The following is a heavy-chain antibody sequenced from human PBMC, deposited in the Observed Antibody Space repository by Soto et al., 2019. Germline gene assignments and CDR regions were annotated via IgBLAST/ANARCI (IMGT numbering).Heavy chain of an antibody. CDR2: ISSSGSTI. J-gene: IGHJ6*03. CDR3: ARDEWFGELLPIYYYYYMDV. CDR1: GFTFSDYY. Sequence: PGGSLRLSCAASGFTFSDYYMSWIRQAPGKGLEWVSYISSSGSTIYYADSVKGRFTISRDNAKNSLYLQMNSLRAEDTAVYYCARDEWFGELLPIYYYYYMDVWGKGTTVTVSS. V-gene: IGHV3-11*01. D-gene: IGHD3-10*01.